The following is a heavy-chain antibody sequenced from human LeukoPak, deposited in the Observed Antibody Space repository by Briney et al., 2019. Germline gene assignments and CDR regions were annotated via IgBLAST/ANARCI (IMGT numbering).Heavy chain of an antibody. CDR1: GFTFNSYE. Sequence: GGSLRLSCAASGFTFNSYEMNWVRQAPGKGLEWVSYISSSGSTRYYADSVKGRFTISRDNAKNSLHLQMNSLRAEDTAVYYCARDGKRYLSLFLDVWGKGTTV. CDR3: ARDGKRYLSLFLDV. J-gene: IGHJ6*03. V-gene: IGHV3-48*03. CDR2: ISSSGSTR. D-gene: IGHD1-1*01.